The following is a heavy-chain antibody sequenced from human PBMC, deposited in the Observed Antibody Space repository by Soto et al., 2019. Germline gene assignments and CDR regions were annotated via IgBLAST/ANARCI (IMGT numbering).Heavy chain of an antibody. CDR1: GFTFGDYW. CDR2: LKRDGRER. V-gene: IGHV3-7*03. CDR3: ARDVYEILGRVVRRLDS. Sequence: SGGSLRLSCAASGFTFGDYWMTWVRQAPGKGLEWVANLKRDGRERYYVDSVKGRFSVSRDNAKNSLYLQMNNLRPGDTAVYYCARDVYEILGRVVRRLDSWGQGTLVTVSS. D-gene: IGHD2-8*01. J-gene: IGHJ4*02.